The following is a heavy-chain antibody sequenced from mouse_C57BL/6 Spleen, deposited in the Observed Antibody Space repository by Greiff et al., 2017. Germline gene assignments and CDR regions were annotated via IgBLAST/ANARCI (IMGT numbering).Heavy chain of an antibody. CDR2: IYPGSGNT. J-gene: IGHJ4*01. CDR1: GYSFTSYY. Sequence: VKLVESGPELVKPGASVKISCKASGYSFTSYYIHWVKQRPGQGLEWIGWIYPGSGNTKYNEKFKGKATLTADTSSSTAYMQLSSLTSEDSAVYYCARSGYDYGDYYAMDYWGQGTSVTVSS. CDR3: ARSGYDYGDYYAMDY. V-gene: IGHV1-66*01. D-gene: IGHD2-4*01.